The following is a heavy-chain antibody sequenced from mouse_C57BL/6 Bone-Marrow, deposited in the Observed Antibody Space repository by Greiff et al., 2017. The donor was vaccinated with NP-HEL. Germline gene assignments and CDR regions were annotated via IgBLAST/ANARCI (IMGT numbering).Heavy chain of an antibody. D-gene: IGHD2-4*01. CDR1: GYTFTSYW. V-gene: IGHV1-69*01. CDR3: ARELIYYDYDDYAMDY. J-gene: IGHJ4*01. CDR2: IDPSDSYT. Sequence: QVQLQQPGAELVMPGASVKLSCKAFGYTFTSYWMHWVKQRPGQGLEWIGEIDPSDSYTNYNQKFKGKSTLTVDKSSSTAYMQLSSLTSEDSAVYYCARELIYYDYDDYAMDYWGQGTSVTVSS.